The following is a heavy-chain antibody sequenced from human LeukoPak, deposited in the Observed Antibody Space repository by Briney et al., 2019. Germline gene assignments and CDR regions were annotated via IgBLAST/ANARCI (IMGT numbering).Heavy chain of an antibody. Sequence: GGSLRPSCAASGFTFSSYAMHWVRQAPGKGLEWVAVISYDGSNKYYADSVKGRFTISRHNSKNTLYLQMNSLRAEDTAVYYCARVGELLRKPGDYWGQGNLVTVSS. CDR2: ISYDGSNK. J-gene: IGHJ4*02. D-gene: IGHD1-26*01. CDR1: GFTFSSYA. V-gene: IGHV3-30-3*01. CDR3: ARVGELLRKPGDY.